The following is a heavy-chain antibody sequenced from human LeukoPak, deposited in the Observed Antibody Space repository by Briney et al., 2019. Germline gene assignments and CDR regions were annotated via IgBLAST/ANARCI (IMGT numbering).Heavy chain of an antibody. D-gene: IGHD2-21*02. CDR3: ARDAGLAYCGGDCYYDY. J-gene: IGHJ4*02. CDR2: ISYDGSNK. V-gene: IGHV3-30*03. Sequence: GRSLRLSCAASGFTFSSYGMHWVRQAPGKGLEWVAVISYDGSNKYYADSVKGRFTISRDNSKNTLYLQMNSLRAEDMAVYYCARDAGLAYCGGDCYYDYWGQGTLVTVSS. CDR1: GFTFSSYG.